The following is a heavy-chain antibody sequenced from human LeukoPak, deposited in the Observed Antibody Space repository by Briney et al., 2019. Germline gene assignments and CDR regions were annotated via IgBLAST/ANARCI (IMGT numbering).Heavy chain of an antibody. CDR3: ARDTSRVGATGFDY. CDR1: GDSISSYY. V-gene: IGHV4-59*01. CDR2: TYYSGSA. J-gene: IGHJ4*02. D-gene: IGHD1-26*01. Sequence: SETLSLTCTVSGDSISSYYWSWIRQPPGKGLEWIGYTYYSGSANYNPSLKSRVTISVDTSKNQFSLKLSSVTAADTAVYYCARDTSRVGATGFDYWGQGTLVTVSS.